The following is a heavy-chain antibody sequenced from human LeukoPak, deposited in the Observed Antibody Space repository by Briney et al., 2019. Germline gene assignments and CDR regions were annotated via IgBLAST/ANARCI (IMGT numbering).Heavy chain of an antibody. CDR3: ARDPSGSYYSGANWFDP. D-gene: IGHD1-26*01. V-gene: IGHV1-46*01. J-gene: IGHJ5*02. Sequence: EASVKVSCKASGYTFTSYYMHWVRQAPGQGLEWMGIINPSGGSTSYAQKFQGRVTLTRDTSTSSVYMELSSLRSEDTAVDCCARDPSGSYYSGANWFDPWGQGTLVTVSS. CDR2: INPSGGST. CDR1: GYTFTSYY.